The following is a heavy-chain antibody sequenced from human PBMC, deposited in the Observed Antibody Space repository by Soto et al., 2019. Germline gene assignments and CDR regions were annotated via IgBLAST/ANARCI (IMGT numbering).Heavy chain of an antibody. V-gene: IGHV1-69*02. D-gene: IGHD2-2*01. Sequence: QVQLVQSGAEVKKPGSSVKVSCKASGGTFSSYTISWVRQAPGQGLEWMGRIIPILGIANYAQKFQGRVTITADKSTSTAYMELSSLRSEDTAVYYCVRGDLGYCSSTSCYGYAFDIWGQGTMVTVSS. CDR1: GGTFSSYT. CDR2: IIPILGIA. J-gene: IGHJ3*02. CDR3: VRGDLGYCSSTSCYGYAFDI.